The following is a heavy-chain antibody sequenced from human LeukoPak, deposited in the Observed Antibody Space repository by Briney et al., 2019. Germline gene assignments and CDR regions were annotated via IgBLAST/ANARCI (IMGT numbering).Heavy chain of an antibody. CDR2: ISGDGTIK. Sequence: PGGSLRLSCEPSGFPFSSYWMLWVRQAPGKGLVWVSRISGDGTIKTYADFVRGRFTISRDNTKNILYLQMNSLRVDDTATYFCSRSQFDYWGQGVLVTVSS. CDR3: SRSQFDY. V-gene: IGHV3-74*03. J-gene: IGHJ4*02. CDR1: GFPFSSYW.